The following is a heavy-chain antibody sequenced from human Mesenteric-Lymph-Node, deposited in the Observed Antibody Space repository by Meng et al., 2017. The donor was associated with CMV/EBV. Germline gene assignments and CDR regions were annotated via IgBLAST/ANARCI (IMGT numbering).Heavy chain of an antibody. D-gene: IGHD3-22*01. CDR1: GGSISSSSYY. Sequence: SETLSLTCTVSGGSISSSSYYWGWIRQPPGKGLEWIGSIYYSGSTYYNPSLKSRVTISVDTSKNQFSLKLTSVTAADTAVYYCARVGEIYDSSGYYYDYWGQGTLVTVSS. V-gene: IGHV4-39*07. CDR3: ARVGEIYDSSGYYYDY. CDR2: IYYSGST. J-gene: IGHJ4*02.